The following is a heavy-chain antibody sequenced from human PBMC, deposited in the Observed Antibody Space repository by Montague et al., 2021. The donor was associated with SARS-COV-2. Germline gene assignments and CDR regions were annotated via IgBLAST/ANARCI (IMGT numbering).Heavy chain of an antibody. D-gene: IGHD4-17*01. CDR3: ARENTVTTFGGSYHIDS. CDR1: GSSVRSYY. Sequence: SETLSLTCIVSGSSVRSYYWSWIRQPPGKGLEWIGYIYDSGSTNYNPSLKSRVTISVDTSKNQFSLKLSSVTAADTAVYYCARENTVTTFGGSYHIDSWGQGTLVTVSA. J-gene: IGHJ4*02. V-gene: IGHV4-59*02. CDR2: IYDSGST.